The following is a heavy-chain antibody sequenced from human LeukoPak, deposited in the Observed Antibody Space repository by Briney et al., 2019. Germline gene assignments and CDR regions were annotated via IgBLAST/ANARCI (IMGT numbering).Heavy chain of an antibody. CDR3: ARDYYHNNYYMDA. CDR1: GFTFSSYW. Sequence: GGSLRLSCAASGFTFSSYWMSWVRQAPGKGLEWVANIKQDGSEKYYVDSVKGRFTISRDNAKNSLYLQMSSLRAEDTAVYYCARDYYHNNYYMDAWGKGTTVTVSS. CDR2: IKQDGSEK. J-gene: IGHJ6*03. V-gene: IGHV3-7*01. D-gene: IGHD3-22*01.